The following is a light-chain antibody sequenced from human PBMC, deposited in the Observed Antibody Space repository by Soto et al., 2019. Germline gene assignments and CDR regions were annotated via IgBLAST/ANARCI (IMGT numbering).Light chain of an antibody. V-gene: IGKV2-28*01. CDR2: LGS. J-gene: IGKJ3*01. Sequence: DIVMTQSPLSLPVTPGEPASISCRSNQSLLHSNGYNYLDWYLQKPGQSPQLLVYLGSNRASGVPDRFSGSGSGTDFTLKISRVEAEDVGVYYCMQGRITFGPGTKVDIK. CDR1: QSLLHSNGYNY. CDR3: MQGRIT.